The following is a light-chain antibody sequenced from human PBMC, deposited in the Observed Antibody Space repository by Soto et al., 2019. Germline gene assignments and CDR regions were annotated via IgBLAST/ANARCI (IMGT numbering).Light chain of an antibody. CDR2: NVS. CDR1: TSEVGGYNS. J-gene: IGLJ1*01. CDR3: SSYTSSNTYV. Sequence: QSVLTQPASVSGSPGQSIAISCTGTTSEVGGYNSVSWYQQHPGKAPKLMIYNVSNRPSGVSDRFSGSKSGNTASLTISGLQAEDEADYYCSSYTSSNTYVFGTGTKVTV. V-gene: IGLV2-14*03.